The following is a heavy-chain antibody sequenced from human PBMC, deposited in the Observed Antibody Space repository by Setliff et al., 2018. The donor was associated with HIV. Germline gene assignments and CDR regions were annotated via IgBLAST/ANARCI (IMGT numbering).Heavy chain of an antibody. D-gene: IGHD4-17*01. Sequence: SETLSLTCTVSGGSISSGSYYWTWIRQPAGKGLEWIGHIYTGGTTNYNPSLKSRVSISADMSKNHFSLNLSSVTAADTAVYYCCRSMTTVLEDAFGIWGQGAMVTVSS. CDR3: CRSMTTVLEDAFGI. CDR2: IYTGGTT. J-gene: IGHJ3*02. CDR1: GGSISSGSYY. V-gene: IGHV4-61*09.